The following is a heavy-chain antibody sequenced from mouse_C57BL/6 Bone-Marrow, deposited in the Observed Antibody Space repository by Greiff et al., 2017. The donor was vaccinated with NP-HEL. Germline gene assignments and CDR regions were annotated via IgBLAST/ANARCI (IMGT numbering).Heavy chain of an antibody. V-gene: IGHV1-62-2*01. CDR2: FYPGSGSI. D-gene: IGHD1-1*01. Sequence: VQLKQSGAELVKPGASVKLSCKASGYTFTEYTIHWVKQRPGQGLEWIGGFYPGSGSIKYNEKFKDKATLTADKSSSTVYMELSRLTSEDSAVYFCARRGEGDYGSSPCFAYWGQGTPLTVSA. CDR1: GYTFTEYT. CDR3: ARRGEGDYGSSPCFAY. J-gene: IGHJ2*01.